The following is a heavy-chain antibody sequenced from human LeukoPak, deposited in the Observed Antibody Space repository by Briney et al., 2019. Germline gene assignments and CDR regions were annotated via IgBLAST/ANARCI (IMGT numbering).Heavy chain of an antibody. D-gene: IGHD6-13*01. CDR3: ARWRAGSEFDY. V-gene: IGHV3-48*03. CDR2: ISGSGTTI. J-gene: IGHJ4*02. CDR1: GFTFSSYE. Sequence: GGSLRLSCAASGFTFSSYEMNWVRQAPGKGLEWVSYISGSGTTIYYPDSVKGRFIVSRDNANNALYLQMNSLTVDDTAVYYCARWRAGSEFDYWGQGTLVSVSS.